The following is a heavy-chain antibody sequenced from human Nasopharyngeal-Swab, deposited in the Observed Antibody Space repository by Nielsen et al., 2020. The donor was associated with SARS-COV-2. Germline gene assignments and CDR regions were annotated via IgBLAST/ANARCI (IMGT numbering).Heavy chain of an antibody. V-gene: IGHV1-46*01. Sequence: ASVKVSCKASGYTFTRYYIHWVRQAPGQGLEWMGIINPGGGSARYSQNFQGRVTMTRDTSTSTVYMELSSLGSEDTAVYYCARGGDPREVVAATDCFDPWGQGTLVTASS. CDR2: INPGGGSA. D-gene: IGHD2-15*01. CDR3: ARGGDPREVVAATDCFDP. CDR1: GYTFTRYY. J-gene: IGHJ5*02.